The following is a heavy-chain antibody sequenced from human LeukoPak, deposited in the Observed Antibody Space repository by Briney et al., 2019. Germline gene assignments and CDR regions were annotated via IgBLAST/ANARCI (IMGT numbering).Heavy chain of an antibody. Sequence: SETLSLTCTVSGGSISSGDYYWSWIRQPPGKGLEWIGYIYYSGSTYYNPSPKSRVTISVDTSKNQFSLKLSSVTAADTAVYYCARTTVVTLVDYWGQGTLVTVSS. V-gene: IGHV4-30-4*01. J-gene: IGHJ4*02. D-gene: IGHD4-23*01. CDR1: GGSISSGDYY. CDR3: ARTTVVTLVDY. CDR2: IYYSGST.